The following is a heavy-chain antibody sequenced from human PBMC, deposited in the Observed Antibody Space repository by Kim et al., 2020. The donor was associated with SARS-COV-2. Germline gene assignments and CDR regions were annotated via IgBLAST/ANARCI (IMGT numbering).Heavy chain of an antibody. CDR3: ATGRSYVEDPGY. Sequence: GGSLRLSCAASGFTFSSYAMSWVRQAPGKGLEWVSAISGSGGSTYYADSVKGRFTISRDNSKNTLYLQMNSLRAEDTAVYYCATGRSYVEDPGYWGQGTLVTVSS. V-gene: IGHV3-23*01. CDR1: GFTFSSYA. J-gene: IGHJ4*02. D-gene: IGHD5-18*01. CDR2: ISGSGGST.